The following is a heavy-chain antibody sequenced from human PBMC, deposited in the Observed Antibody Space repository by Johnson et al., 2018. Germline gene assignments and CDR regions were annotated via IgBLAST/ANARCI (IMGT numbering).Heavy chain of an antibody. CDR1: GFTFRTYG. J-gene: IGHJ6*03. V-gene: IGHV3-30*18. Sequence: VQLLESGGGVVQPGRSLRLSCAASGFTFRTYGMHWVRQAPGKGLEWVAVISYDGSNQYYADSVKGRFTISRDNSENTLYLQMNSLRAEDTAVYYCAKDERRVLSSSRYYYDLDVWGKGTTVTVSS. D-gene: IGHD6-6*01. CDR3: AKDERRVLSSSRYYYDLDV. CDR2: ISYDGSNQ.